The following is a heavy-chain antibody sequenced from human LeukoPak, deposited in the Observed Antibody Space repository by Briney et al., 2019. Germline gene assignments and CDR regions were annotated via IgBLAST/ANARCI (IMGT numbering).Heavy chain of an antibody. CDR2: ISYDGSNK. Sequence: GRSLRLSCAASGFTFSSYGMHWVRQAPGKGLEWVAVISYDGSNKYYADSVKGRFTISRDNSKNTLYLQMNSLRAEDTAVYYCAKDLRDYDSSGYYYSWGQGTLVTVSS. J-gene: IGHJ4*02. CDR1: GFTFSSYG. D-gene: IGHD3-22*01. CDR3: AKDLRDYDSSGYYYS. V-gene: IGHV3-30*18.